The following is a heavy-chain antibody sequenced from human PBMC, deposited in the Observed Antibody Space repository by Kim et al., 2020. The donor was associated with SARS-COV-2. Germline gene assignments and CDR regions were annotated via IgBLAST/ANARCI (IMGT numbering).Heavy chain of an antibody. V-gene: IGHV3-21*01. CDR3: ARDNYYDSSGYTFDY. CDR1: GFTFSSYS. Sequence: GGSLRLSCAASGFTFSSYSMNWVRQAPGKGLEWVSSISSSSSYIYYADSVKGRFTISRDNAKNSLYLQMNSLRAEDTTVYYCARDNYYDSSGYTFDYWGQGTLVTVSS. D-gene: IGHD3-22*01. J-gene: IGHJ4*02. CDR2: ISSSSSYI.